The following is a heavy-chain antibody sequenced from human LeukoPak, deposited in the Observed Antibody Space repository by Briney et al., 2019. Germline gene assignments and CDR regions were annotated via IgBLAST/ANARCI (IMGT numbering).Heavy chain of an antibody. Sequence: GASVKVSCKXSGYTFTSYGISWVRQAPGQGLERMGWISAYNGNTNYAQKLQGRVTMTTDTSTSTAYMELRSLRSDDTAVYYCARDPFPTVGATPPDAFDIWGQGTMVTVSS. CDR1: GYTFTSYG. J-gene: IGHJ3*02. CDR3: ARDPFPTVGATPPDAFDI. V-gene: IGHV1-18*01. CDR2: ISAYNGNT. D-gene: IGHD1-26*01.